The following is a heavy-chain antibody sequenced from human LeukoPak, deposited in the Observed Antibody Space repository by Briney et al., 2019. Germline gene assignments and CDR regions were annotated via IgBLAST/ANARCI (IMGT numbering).Heavy chain of an antibody. CDR1: GFTFSSYG. CDR3: ARARITIFGVVSF. V-gene: IGHV3-30*03. D-gene: IGHD3-3*01. Sequence: GGSLRLSCAASGFTFSSYGMHWVRQAPGKGLEWVAVISYDGSNKYYADSVKGRFTISRDNAKNSLYLQMNSLRAEDTAVYYCARARITIFGVVSFWGQGTLVTVSS. J-gene: IGHJ4*02. CDR2: ISYDGSNK.